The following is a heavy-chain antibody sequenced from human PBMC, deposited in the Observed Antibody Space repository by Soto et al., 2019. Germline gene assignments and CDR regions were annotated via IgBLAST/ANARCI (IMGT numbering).Heavy chain of an antibody. V-gene: IGHV5-10-1*01. CDR3: ARTYTSSWYAFDI. CDR2: IDPYDSYT. Sequence: GESLKISCKGSGYNFNNYWISRVRQMPGKGLEWMGRIDPYDSYTNYSPSFQGHVTISVDKSISTAYLQWSSLKASDTAMYYCARTYTSSWYAFDIWGQGTMVTVS. J-gene: IGHJ3*02. CDR1: GYNFNNYW. D-gene: IGHD6-13*01.